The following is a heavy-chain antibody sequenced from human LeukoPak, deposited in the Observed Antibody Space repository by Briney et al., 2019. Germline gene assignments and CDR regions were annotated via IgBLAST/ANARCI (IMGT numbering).Heavy chain of an antibody. D-gene: IGHD2-2*01. J-gene: IGHJ4*02. CDR1: GFSFSNFW. CDR3: ARTLVEVPGHSDLFDF. Sequence: GGSLRLSCGASGFSFSNFWMSWIRQAPGKGLERVANMNPDGSATYYLDSVKGRFTISRDNAKTSVYLQMNSLRPDNTAVYYCARTLVEVPGHSDLFDFWGQGTLVTVSS. V-gene: IGHV3-7*01. CDR2: MNPDGSAT.